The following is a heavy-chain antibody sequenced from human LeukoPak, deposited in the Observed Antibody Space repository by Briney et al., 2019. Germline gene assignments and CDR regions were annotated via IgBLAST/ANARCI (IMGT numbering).Heavy chain of an antibody. V-gene: IGHV4-59*01. D-gene: IGHD3-3*01. CDR3: ARLYDFWSGYNWFDP. CDR1: GGSISSYY. J-gene: IGHJ5*02. CDR2: IYYSGST. Sequence: KPSETLSLTCTVSGGSISSYYWSWIRQPPGKGLEWIGYIYYSGSTNYNPSLKSRVTISVDTSKNQFSLKLCSVTAADTAVYYCARLYDFWSGYNWFDPWGQGTLVTVSS.